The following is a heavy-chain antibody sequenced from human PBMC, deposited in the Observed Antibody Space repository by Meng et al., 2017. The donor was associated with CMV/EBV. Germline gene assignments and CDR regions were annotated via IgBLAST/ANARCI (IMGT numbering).Heavy chain of an antibody. Sequence: GGSLRLSCAASGFTFSNYWMHWVRQHPGKGLVWVSRIISDGSSTNYADSVKGRFTISRDNAKNTLYLQMNSLRAEDTAVYYCARDGQRTTLTPFDYWGQGTLVTVSS. CDR3: ARDGQRTTLTPFDY. J-gene: IGHJ4*02. V-gene: IGHV3-74*01. D-gene: IGHD4-17*01. CDR1: GFTFSNYW. CDR2: IISDGSST.